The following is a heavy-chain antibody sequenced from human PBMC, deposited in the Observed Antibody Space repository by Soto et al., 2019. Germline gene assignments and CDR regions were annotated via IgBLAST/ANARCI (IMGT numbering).Heavy chain of an antibody. CDR3: ARGVGYYYDSIIIPAVSDF. CDR2: IYYSGST. D-gene: IGHD3-22*01. CDR1: GGSISSYY. Sequence: SETLALTCTVSGGSISSYYWSWIRQPPGKGLEWIGYIYYSGSTNYNPSLKSRVTISVDTSKNQFSLKLSSVTAADTAVYYCARGVGYYYDSIIIPAVSDFWGQGTLVTVSS. V-gene: IGHV4-59*01. J-gene: IGHJ4*02.